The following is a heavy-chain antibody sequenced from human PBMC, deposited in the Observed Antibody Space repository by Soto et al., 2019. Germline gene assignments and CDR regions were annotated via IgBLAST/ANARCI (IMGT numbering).Heavy chain of an antibody. Sequence: ASVKVSCKASGYTFTSYDINWFRQATGQGLEWMGWMNPNSGNTGYAQKFQGRVTMTRNTSISTAYMEVSSLRYEDTAVYYCARREQWPATGTGVDVWGQGTKVTVSS. J-gene: IGHJ6*02. V-gene: IGHV1-8*01. CDR3: ARREQWPATGTGVDV. CDR2: MNPNSGNT. CDR1: GYTFTSYD. D-gene: IGHD6-19*01.